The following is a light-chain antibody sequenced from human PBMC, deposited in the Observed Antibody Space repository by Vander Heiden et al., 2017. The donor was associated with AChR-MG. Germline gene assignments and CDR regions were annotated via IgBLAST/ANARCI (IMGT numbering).Light chain of an antibody. Sequence: VMTQTPVSLSVLPGQSASISRESRQSLLQSDGKAYLVWYLQEPGQAPRLLIYGVSTRFSGVAERFSGSGSGTEFTLKLSRVEAEDVGVYYCMQGTHIPPTFGQGTKLEIK. CDR3: MQGTHIPPT. CDR1: QSLLQSDGKAY. V-gene: IGKV2-29*02. J-gene: IGKJ2*01. CDR2: GVS.